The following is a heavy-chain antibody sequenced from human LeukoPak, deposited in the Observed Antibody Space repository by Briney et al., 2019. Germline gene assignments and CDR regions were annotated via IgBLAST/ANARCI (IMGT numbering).Heavy chain of an antibody. Sequence: PSETLSLTCKVSGGSISNSNYYWSWIRQPPGKELEWLASINYGGTTYYNPSLKSRVTISVDTSKNQFSLRLSSVTAADTAVYLCARYVVYGSGKYYFDYWGQGSPVTVSS. CDR1: GGSISNSNYY. V-gene: IGHV4-39*01. D-gene: IGHD3-10*01. J-gene: IGHJ4*02. CDR3: ARYVVYGSGKYYFDY. CDR2: INYGGTT.